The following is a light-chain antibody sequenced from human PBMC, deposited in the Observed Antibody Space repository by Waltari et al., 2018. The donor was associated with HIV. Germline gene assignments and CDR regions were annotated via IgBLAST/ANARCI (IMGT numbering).Light chain of an antibody. J-gene: IGLJ3*02. CDR3: NSYTSISTWV. Sequence: QSALTQPASVSGSPGQSITLPCTRSSSDVASYSYVYWYQHNPGQAPKLMIYEVSNRPAGVSHRFSGSKSGNTASLTISGLQPEDEADYYCNSYTSISTWVFGGGTKLTVL. CDR2: EVS. CDR1: SSDVASYSY. V-gene: IGLV2-14*01.